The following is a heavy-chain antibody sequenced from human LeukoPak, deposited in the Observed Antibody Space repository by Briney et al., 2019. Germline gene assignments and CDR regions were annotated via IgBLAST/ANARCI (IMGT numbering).Heavy chain of an antibody. CDR2: ISGSGGST. Sequence: GRSLRPSCPPSGSTFIIKGMSWVRHAPGKGLEWVSAISGSGGSTYYASSVKGRFTISRDNSKNTLYLQMNSLRAEDTAVYYCAELGITMIGGVWGKGTTVTISS. D-gene: IGHD3-10*02. V-gene: IGHV3-23*01. J-gene: IGHJ6*04. CDR3: AELGITMIGGV. CDR1: GSTFIIKG.